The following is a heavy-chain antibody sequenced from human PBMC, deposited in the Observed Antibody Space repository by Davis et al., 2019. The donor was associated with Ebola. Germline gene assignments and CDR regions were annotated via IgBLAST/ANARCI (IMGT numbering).Heavy chain of an antibody. D-gene: IGHD6-13*01. CDR1: GFTFSSYG. CDR2: IWYDGSNK. Sequence: GESLRLSCAASGFTFSSYGMHWVRQAPGKGLEWVAVIWYDGSNKYYADSVKGRFTISRDNSKNTLYLQMNSLRAEDTAVYYCARDPTQYSSKLVYGMDVWGQGTTVTVSS. J-gene: IGHJ6*02. CDR3: ARDPTQYSSKLVYGMDV. V-gene: IGHV3-33*01.